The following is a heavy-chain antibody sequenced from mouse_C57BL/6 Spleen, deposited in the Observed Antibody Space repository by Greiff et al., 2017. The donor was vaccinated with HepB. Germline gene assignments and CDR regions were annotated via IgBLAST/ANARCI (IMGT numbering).Heavy chain of an antibody. J-gene: IGHJ2*01. CDR1: GYTFTSYW. CDR2: IDPSDSYT. D-gene: IGHD1-1*01. V-gene: IGHV1-59*01. CDR3: ARKTTVVATGGYFDY. Sequence: QVQLRQPGAELVRPGTSVKLSCKASGYTFTSYWMHWVKQRPGQGLEWIGVIDPSDSYTNYNQKFKGKATLTVDTSSSTAYMQLSSLTSEDSAVYYCARKTTVVATGGYFDYWGQGTTLTVSS.